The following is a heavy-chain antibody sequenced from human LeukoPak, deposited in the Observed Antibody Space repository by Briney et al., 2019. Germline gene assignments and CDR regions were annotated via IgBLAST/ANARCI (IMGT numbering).Heavy chain of an antibody. CDR2: VKSKTDGETT. D-gene: IGHD6-13*01. CDR3: TTDSRFKGSSWSPVGF. J-gene: IGHJ4*02. V-gene: IGHV3-15*01. Sequence: GGSLRLSCAASGFSFSNAWMSWVRQAPGKGLEWVGRVKSKTDGETTDYAAPVKGRFTISRDDSKNMLYLQMNSLKTEDTAVYYCTTDSRFKGSSWSPVGFWGQGTLVTVSS. CDR1: GFSFSNAW.